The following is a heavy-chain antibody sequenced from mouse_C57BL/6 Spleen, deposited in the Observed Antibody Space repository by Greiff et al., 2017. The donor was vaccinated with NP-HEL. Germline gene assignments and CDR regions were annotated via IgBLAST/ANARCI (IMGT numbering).Heavy chain of an antibody. V-gene: IGHV1-64*01. CDR2: IHPNSGST. Sequence: QVQLQQPGAELVKPGASVKLSCKASGYTFTSYWMHWVKQRPGQGLEWIGMIHPNSGSTNYNEKFKNKATLTVDKSSSAAYMQLSSLTSEDSAVYCCARRGDGNQAWFAYWGQGTLVTVSA. J-gene: IGHJ3*01. CDR1: GYTFTSYW. D-gene: IGHD2-1*01. CDR3: ARRGDGNQAWFAY.